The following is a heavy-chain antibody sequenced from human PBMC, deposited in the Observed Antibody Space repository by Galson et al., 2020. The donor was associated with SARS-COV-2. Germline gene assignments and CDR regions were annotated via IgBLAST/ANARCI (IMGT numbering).Heavy chain of an antibody. CDR3: ARDLPWGSTNDALDI. CDR1: GFTFSSSG. D-gene: IGHD2-8*01. CDR2: IWYEGSNK. Sequence: GGSLRLSCAASGFTFSSSGMHWVRQAPGKGLEWVAVIWYEGSNKYYADSVKGRLTISRDNSKNTLYLQMNSLRAEDTAVYYCARDLPWGSTNDALDIWGQVTMVTVSS. V-gene: IGHV3-33*01. J-gene: IGHJ3*02.